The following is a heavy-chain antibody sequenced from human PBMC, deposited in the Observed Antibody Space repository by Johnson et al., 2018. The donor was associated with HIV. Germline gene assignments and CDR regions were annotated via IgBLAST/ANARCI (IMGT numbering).Heavy chain of an antibody. CDR1: GFTVSSNY. CDR3: ARSQIDGFDL. J-gene: IGHJ3*01. Sequence: MQLVESGGGLVKPGGSLRLSCAASGFTVSSNYMSWVRQAPGKGLEWVSVIYSGGITYYADSVKGRFTISRDNSKNTLYLQMNSLRAEDTAVYYCARSQIDGFDLWGQGTLVTDSS. V-gene: IGHV3-66*01. CDR2: IYSGGIT.